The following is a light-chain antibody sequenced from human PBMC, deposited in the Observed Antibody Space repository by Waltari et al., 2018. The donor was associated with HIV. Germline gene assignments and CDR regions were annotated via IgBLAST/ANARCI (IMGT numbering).Light chain of an antibody. CDR1: TSNVETQW. V-gene: IGLV1-47*01. Sequence: QSVLTQPPSASGAPGQTVTISCSGSTSNVETQWVYWYQQLPGTAPKLLIDRNYQRPSGGPDRFSSSKSGASASLIISGLRSEDEADYFCGVWDSTLKQWLFGGRTKLTVL. CDR2: RNY. CDR3: GVWDSTLKQWL. J-gene: IGLJ3*02.